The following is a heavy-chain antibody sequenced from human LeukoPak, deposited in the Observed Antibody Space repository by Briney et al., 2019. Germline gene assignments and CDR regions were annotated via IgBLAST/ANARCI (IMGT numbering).Heavy chain of an antibody. D-gene: IGHD6-13*01. CDR3: AKAQHISTWGYFDS. CDR2: ISPSGGIT. J-gene: IGHJ4*02. V-gene: IGHV3-23*01. Sequence: GGSLRLSCAASGFTFSSHGMNWVRQAPGKGLEWVSGISPSGGITYYTDSVKGRFTISRDNSKNTVSLQMNSLRVEDTAMYYCAKAQHISTWGYFDSWGQGVLVTASS. CDR1: GFTFSSHG.